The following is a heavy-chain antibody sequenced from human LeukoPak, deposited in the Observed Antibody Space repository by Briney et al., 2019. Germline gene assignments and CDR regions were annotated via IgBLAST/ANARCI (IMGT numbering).Heavy chain of an antibody. D-gene: IGHD2-2*01. CDR1: GFTFSSYG. V-gene: IGHV3-33*01. CDR2: IWYDGSNK. J-gene: IGHJ4*02. CDR3: ASAYCSSTSCYAPFGY. Sequence: GGSLRLSCAASGFTFSSYGMHWVRQAPGKGLEWVAVIWYDGSNKYYADSVKGRFTISRDNSKNTLYLQMNSLGAEDTAAYYCASAYCSSTSCYAPFGYWGQGTLVTVSS.